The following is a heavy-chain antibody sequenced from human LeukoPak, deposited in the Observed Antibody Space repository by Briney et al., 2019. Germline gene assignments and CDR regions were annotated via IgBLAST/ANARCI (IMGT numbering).Heavy chain of an antibody. Sequence: PSETLSLTCSVSGDSISIYYWSRIRQPPGKGLEWIGYIYNSGSTNYNPSLKSRVTISVDTSKNQFSLKLTSVTAADTAVYYCARDRELGYWGQGTLVTVSS. CDR2: IYNSGST. D-gene: IGHD3-10*01. CDR1: GDSISIYY. V-gene: IGHV4-59*01. J-gene: IGHJ4*02. CDR3: ARDRELGY.